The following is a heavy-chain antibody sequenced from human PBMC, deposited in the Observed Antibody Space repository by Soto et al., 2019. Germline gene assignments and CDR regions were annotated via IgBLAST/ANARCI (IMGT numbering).Heavy chain of an antibody. CDR2: IYYSGST. CDR1: GGSISSSSYY. Sequence: PSETLSLTCTVSGGSISSSSYYWGWIRQPPGKGLEWIGSIYYSGSTYYNPSLKSRVTISVDTSKNQFSLKLTSVTAADTAVYYCARDSRTPSGGMDVWGQGTTVTVSS. CDR3: ARDSRTPSGGMDV. V-gene: IGHV4-39*02. J-gene: IGHJ6*02.